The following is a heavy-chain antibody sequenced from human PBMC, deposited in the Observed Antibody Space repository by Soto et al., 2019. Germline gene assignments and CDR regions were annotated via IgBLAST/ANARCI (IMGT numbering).Heavy chain of an antibody. J-gene: IGHJ3*02. CDR2: IYYSGST. V-gene: IGHV4-59*08. CDR1: GGSISSYY. CDR3: ARVPADAFDI. D-gene: IGHD2-2*01. Sequence: SETLSLTCTVSGGSISSYYWSWIRQPPGKGLEWIGYIYYSGSTNYNPSLKSRVTISVDTSKNQFSLKLSSVTAADTAVYYCARVPADAFDIWGQGTMVTVSS.